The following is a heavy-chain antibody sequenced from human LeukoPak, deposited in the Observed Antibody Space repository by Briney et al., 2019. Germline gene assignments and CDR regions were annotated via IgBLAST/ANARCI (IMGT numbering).Heavy chain of an antibody. Sequence: GGSLRLSCAASGFTFSSYAMSWVRQAPGKGLEWVSAISGSGGSTYYADSVKGRFTISRDNSKNTVDLQMSSLRAEDTAIYYCAKDYYETSGYFDSWGQGSLVSVSS. CDR1: GFTFSSYA. D-gene: IGHD3-22*01. J-gene: IGHJ4*02. CDR3: AKDYYETSGYFDS. CDR2: ISGSGGST. V-gene: IGHV3-23*01.